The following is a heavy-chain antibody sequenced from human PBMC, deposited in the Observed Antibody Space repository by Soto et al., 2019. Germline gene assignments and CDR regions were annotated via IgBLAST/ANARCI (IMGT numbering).Heavy chain of an antibody. J-gene: IGHJ4*02. D-gene: IGHD3-22*01. CDR1: GYTFTGYY. Sequence: ASVKVSCKASGYTFTGYYMHWVRQASGRGLEWMGWINPNSGGTNYAQKFQGRVTMTRDTSISTAYMELSRLRSDDTAVYYCARAPEFDYYDSSGYSVPYRYWGQGTLATVSS. V-gene: IGHV1-2*02. CDR3: ARAPEFDYYDSSGYSVPYRY. CDR2: INPNSGGT.